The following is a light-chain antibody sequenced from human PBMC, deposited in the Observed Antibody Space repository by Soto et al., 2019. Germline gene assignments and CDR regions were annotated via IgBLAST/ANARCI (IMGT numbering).Light chain of an antibody. J-gene: IGKJ2*01. Sequence: DIQMTQSPSSLSASVGDRVTITCRASQGIRIDLGWFQQRPGKAPKRLIYGASSLQSGVPSRFSGSGYGTEFTLTISNLQPDDFATYYCQQYNTYSFGQGTKVDIK. V-gene: IGKV1-17*02. CDR1: QGIRID. CDR2: GAS. CDR3: QQYNTYS.